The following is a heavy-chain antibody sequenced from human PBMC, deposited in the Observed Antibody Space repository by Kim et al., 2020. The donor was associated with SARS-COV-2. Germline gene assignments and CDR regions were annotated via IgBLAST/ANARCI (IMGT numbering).Heavy chain of an antibody. J-gene: IGHJ6*02. Sequence: GGSLRLSCAASGFTFSSYSMNWVRQAPGKGLEWVSSISSSSSYIYYADSVKGRFTISRDNAKNSLYLQMNSLRAEDTAVYYCARSEYCRGGSCYYYYHAMAVGPREHGHPLL. V-gene: IGHV3-21*01. CDR2: ISSSSSYI. CDR1: GFTFSSYS. CDR3: ARSEYCRGGSCYYYYHAMAV. D-gene: IGHD2-15*01.